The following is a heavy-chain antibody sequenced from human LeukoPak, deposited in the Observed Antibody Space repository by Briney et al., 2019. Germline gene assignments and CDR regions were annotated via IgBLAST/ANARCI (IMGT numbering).Heavy chain of an antibody. CDR2: IYPGDSDT. CDR1: GYSFTSYW. CDR3: ARLGYDILTGYLYYYMDV. J-gene: IGHJ6*03. Sequence: GESLKISCKGSGYSFTSYWIGWVRQLPGKGLEWMGIIYPGDSDTRYSPSFQGQVTISADKSISTAYLQWSSLKVSDTAMYYCARLGYDILTGYLYYYMDVWGKGTTVTVSS. D-gene: IGHD3-9*01. V-gene: IGHV5-51*01.